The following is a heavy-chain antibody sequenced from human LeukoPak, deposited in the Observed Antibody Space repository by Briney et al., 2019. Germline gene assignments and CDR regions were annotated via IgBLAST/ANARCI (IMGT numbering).Heavy chain of an antibody. CDR3: AREGSYCVGGDCYSFDF. J-gene: IGHJ4*02. D-gene: IGHD2-21*02. Sequence: GASVKVSCKASGYRFISNYIQWVRQAPGLGPEWIGWMHPGNGNTRYAEKFQGRVTMTRETSINTAYMDLSSLRSDDTAVYYCAREGSYCVGGDCYSFDFWGQGTLITVSS. CDR2: MHPGNGNT. CDR1: GYRFISNY. V-gene: IGHV1-2*02.